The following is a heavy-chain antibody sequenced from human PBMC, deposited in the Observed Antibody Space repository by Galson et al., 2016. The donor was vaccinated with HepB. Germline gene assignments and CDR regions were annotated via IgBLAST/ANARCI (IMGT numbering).Heavy chain of an antibody. CDR1: GFTFSNAG. Sequence: SLRLSCAASGFTFSNAGVNWVRQAPGKGLEWVSGISARGVTTYYRDSVKGRFIISRDNSENMLYLQMNSLRAEDTAVYCCTKEGDFFDSTGYYVTWGQGTLVVVSS. J-gene: IGHJ4*01. D-gene: IGHD3-22*01. CDR3: TKEGDFFDSTGYYVT. CDR2: ISARGVTT. V-gene: IGHV3-23*01.